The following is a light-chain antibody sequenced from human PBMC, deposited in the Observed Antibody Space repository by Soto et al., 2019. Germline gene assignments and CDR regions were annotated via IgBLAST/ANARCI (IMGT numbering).Light chain of an antibody. J-gene: IGKJ4*01. CDR3: HQRSKWPLT. CDR2: DAS. V-gene: IGKV3-11*01. Sequence: VVMTQSPATLSLSPGERATLSCRASQSVNSHLGWYQQQPGQAPRLLIYDASNRATGIPTRFSGSGSGTDFTLTISNLEPEDFAVYYCHQRSKWPLTFGGGTKVDIK. CDR1: QSVNSH.